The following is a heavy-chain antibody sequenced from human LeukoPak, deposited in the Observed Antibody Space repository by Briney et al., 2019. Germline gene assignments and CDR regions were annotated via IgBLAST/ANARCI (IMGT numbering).Heavy chain of an antibody. J-gene: IGHJ4*02. D-gene: IGHD2-2*01. CDR3: ARDKVISYLSSFDY. Sequence: PGGSLRLSCAASGFTLRGYGMHWVRQAPGKGMEWVAFIRYDGSDKSYADSVKGRFTISRDNSKNTLYLQMDSLRAPPSAVYYCARDKVISYLSSFDYWGQGTLVTVSS. CDR2: IRYDGSDK. CDR1: GFTLRGYG. V-gene: IGHV3-30*02.